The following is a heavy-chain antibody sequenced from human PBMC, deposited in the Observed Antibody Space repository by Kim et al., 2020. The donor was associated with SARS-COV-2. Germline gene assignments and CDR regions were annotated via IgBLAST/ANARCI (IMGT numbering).Heavy chain of an antibody. Sequence: GESLKISCKGSGYSFTSYWISWVRQMPGKGLEWMGRIDPSDSYTNYSPSFQGHVTISADKSISTAYLQWSSLKASDTAMYYCARQYLVGIAAAGSYYYYGMDVWGQGTTVTVSS. V-gene: IGHV5-10-1*01. CDR3: ARQYLVGIAAAGSYYYYGMDV. CDR2: IDPSDSYT. CDR1: GYSFTSYW. J-gene: IGHJ6*02. D-gene: IGHD6-13*01.